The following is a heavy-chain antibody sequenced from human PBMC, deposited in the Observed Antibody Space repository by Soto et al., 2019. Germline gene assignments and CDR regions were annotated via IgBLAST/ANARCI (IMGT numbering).Heavy chain of an antibody. Sequence: QMQLKQSGPGLVKPSGTLSLTCAVSGGSISSNNWWTWVRQPPGKGLEWIGEIYHSGSTNYNPSLKSRVTISVEKSKNQFSLNLTSVTAADTAVYYCARGWDYFAGRGYPYYYDYWGRGTLVTVSS. J-gene: IGHJ4*02. CDR2: IYHSGST. V-gene: IGHV4-4*02. CDR1: GGSISSNNW. D-gene: IGHD3-22*01. CDR3: ARGWDYFAGRGYPYYYDY.